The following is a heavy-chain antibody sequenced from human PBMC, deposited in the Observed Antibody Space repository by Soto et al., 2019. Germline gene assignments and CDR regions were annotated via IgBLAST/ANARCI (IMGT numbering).Heavy chain of an antibody. CDR1: GDSISPYY. J-gene: IGHJ4*02. Sequence: QVQLQESGPGLVKPSETLSLTCTVSGDSISPYYWSWIRQPPGKGLEWIGNVYYSGSTNYNPSLRSRVTISIDTSKRQFSLNLRSLTAADTAVYYCTRDRAGLLYWGPGSLVTVSS. V-gene: IGHV4-59*12. CDR2: VYYSGST. CDR3: TRDRAGLLY.